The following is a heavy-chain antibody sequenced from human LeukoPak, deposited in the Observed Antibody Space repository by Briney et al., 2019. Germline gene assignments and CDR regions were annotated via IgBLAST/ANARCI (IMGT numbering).Heavy chain of an antibody. D-gene: IGHD1-26*01. Sequence: NPSETLSLTCSVSDGSINSYYWNWIRRPPGKGLEWIGYIYYNGNTNYSPSLKSRVTMSVDTSKNLFSLKVSSVTAADTAVYYCARGRSNYYGMGVWGQGTTVTVSS. CDR2: IYYNGNT. CDR1: DGSINSYY. CDR3: ARGRSNYYGMGV. V-gene: IGHV4-59*01. J-gene: IGHJ6*02.